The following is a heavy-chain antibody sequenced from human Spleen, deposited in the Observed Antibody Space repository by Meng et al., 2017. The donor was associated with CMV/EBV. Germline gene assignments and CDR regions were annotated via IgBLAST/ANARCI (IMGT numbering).Heavy chain of an antibody. CDR1: GLTFSGYT. V-gene: IGHV3-21*01. CDR2: ISNAGSYI. CDR3: AGGGPYYDFWSGYYPSGDYYYYGMDV. Sequence: GESLKISCAASGLTFSGYTMNWVRQAPGKGPEWVSSISNAGSYIYYADSVNGRFTLSRDNAKNSLYQQMNSQRAEDTAVYYCAGGGPYYDFWSGYYPSGDYYYYGMDVWGQGTTVTVSS. J-gene: IGHJ6*02. D-gene: IGHD3-3*01.